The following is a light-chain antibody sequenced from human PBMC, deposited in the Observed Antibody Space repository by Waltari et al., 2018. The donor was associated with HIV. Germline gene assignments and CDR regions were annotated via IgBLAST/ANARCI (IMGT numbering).Light chain of an antibody. CDR1: SSDVGGYNY. CDR2: DVS. CDR3: CSYAGSYRWV. V-gene: IGLV2-11*01. Sequence: QSALTRPRSVSGSPGQSVTISCTGTSSDVGGYNYVSWYQQHPGKAPKLMIYDVSKRPSGVPDRFSGSKSGNTASLTISGLQAEDEADYYCCSYAGSYRWVFGGGTKLTVL. J-gene: IGLJ3*02.